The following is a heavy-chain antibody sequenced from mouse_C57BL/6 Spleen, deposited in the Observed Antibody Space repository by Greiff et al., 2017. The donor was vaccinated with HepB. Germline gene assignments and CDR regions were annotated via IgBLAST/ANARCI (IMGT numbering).Heavy chain of an antibody. CDR1: GYAFSSYW. V-gene: IGHV1-80*01. Sequence: VQLQQSGAELVKPGASVKISCKASGYAFSSYWMNWVKQRPGKGLEWIGQIYPGDGDTNYNGKFKGKATLTADKSSSTAYMQLSSLTSEDSAVYFSARKKDYYGSSHFDYWGQGTTLTVSS. CDR3: ARKKDYYGSSHFDY. J-gene: IGHJ2*01. CDR2: IYPGDGDT. D-gene: IGHD1-1*01.